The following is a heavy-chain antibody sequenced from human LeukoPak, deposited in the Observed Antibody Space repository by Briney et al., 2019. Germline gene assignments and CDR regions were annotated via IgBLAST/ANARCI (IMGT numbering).Heavy chain of an antibody. CDR3: ARGPQGSSGWYSG. CDR1: GGTFSGYY. D-gene: IGHD6-19*01. V-gene: IGHV4-34*01. Sequence: PAETLSLTCAVCGGTFSGYYWSWIRPPPGKGLEGIGEINHSGSTNYNPSIKSRVTISVDTSKIQFSLKLSSGTAADTAVYYCARGPQGSSGWYSGWGQGTLVTVSS. CDR2: INHSGST. J-gene: IGHJ4*02.